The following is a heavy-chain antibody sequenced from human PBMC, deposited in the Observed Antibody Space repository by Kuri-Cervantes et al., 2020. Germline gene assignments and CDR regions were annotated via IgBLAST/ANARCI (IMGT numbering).Heavy chain of an antibody. D-gene: IGHD2-21*01. V-gene: IGHV1-2*02. J-gene: IGHJ6*03. Sequence: ASVKVSCKASGYTFTGYYVNWVRQAPGQGLEMMGWIERNSGDTIYVPKFQGRVKMTRDTSTSTAYLELSGLESDDTAVYYCARPTGWWCMDAWGSGTTVTVSS. CDR1: GYTFTGYY. CDR3: ARPTGWWCMDA. CDR2: IERNSGDT.